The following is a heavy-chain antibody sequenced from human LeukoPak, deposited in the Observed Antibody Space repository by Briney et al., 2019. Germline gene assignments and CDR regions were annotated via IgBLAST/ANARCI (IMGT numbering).Heavy chain of an antibody. D-gene: IGHD3-10*01. CDR1: GGTFSSYA. J-gene: IGHJ5*02. Sequence: ASVKVSCKASGGTFSSYAISWVRQAPGQGLEWMGGIIPIFGTANYAQKFQVRVTITADESTSTAYMELSSLRSEDTAVYYCARRGGITMVRDWFDPWGQGTLVTVSS. V-gene: IGHV1-69*13. CDR2: IIPIFGTA. CDR3: ARRGGITMVRDWFDP.